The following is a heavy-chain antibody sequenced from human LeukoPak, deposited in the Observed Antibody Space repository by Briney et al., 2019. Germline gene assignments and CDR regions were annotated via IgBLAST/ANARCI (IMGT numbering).Heavy chain of an antibody. CDR3: AKDQEVGATTIDY. CDR2: INPNSGGT. CDR1: GYTFTGYY. Sequence: GASVKVSCKASGYTFTGYYMHWVRQAPGQGLEWMGRINPNSGGTNYAQKFQGRVTMTRDTSISTAYMEPSRLRSDDTAVYYCAKDQEVGATTIDYWGQGTLVTVSS. J-gene: IGHJ4*02. V-gene: IGHV1-2*06. D-gene: IGHD1-26*01.